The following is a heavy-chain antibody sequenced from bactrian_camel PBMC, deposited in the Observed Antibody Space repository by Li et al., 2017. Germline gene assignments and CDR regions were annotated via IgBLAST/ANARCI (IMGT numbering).Heavy chain of an antibody. CDR3: AADCPTVGGGAKAVVFGY. CDR2: IDSDGNT. J-gene: IGHJ6*01. CDR1: ASIYGGRC. V-gene: IGHV3S53*01. Sequence: HVQLVESGGGSVQAGGALRLTCAASASIYGGRCMGWFRQAPGKERERVAAIDSDGNTSYADSVKGRFTISQDNAKNTLYLQMNSLKPEDTAMYYCAADCPTVGGGAKAVVFGYWGQGTQVTVS. D-gene: IGHD2*01.